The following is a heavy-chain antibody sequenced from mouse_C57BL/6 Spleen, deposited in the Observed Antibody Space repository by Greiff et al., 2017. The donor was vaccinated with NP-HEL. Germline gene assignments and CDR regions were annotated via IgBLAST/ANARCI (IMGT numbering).Heavy chain of an antibody. CDR2: IDPEDGET. Sequence: VTLKESGAELVKPGASVKLSCTASGFNIKDYYMHWVKQRTEQGLEWIGRIDPEDGETKYAPKFQGKATITADTSSKQAYLQLSSLTSEDTAVYYCARDYGSRGAFDYWGQGTTLTVSS. CDR3: ARDYGSRGAFDY. CDR1: GFNIKDYY. J-gene: IGHJ2*01. D-gene: IGHD1-1*01. V-gene: IGHV14-2*01.